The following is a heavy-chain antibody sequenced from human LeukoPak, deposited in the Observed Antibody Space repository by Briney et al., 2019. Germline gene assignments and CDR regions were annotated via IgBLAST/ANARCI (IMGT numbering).Heavy chain of an antibody. CDR2: IYYSGST. Sequence: PSETLSLTCTVSGGSTSSSSYYWGWIRQPPGKGREWIGSIYYSGSTYYNPSLKSRVTISVDTSKNQFSLKLSSVTAADTAVYYCAGNYYDSSGYYDDYWGQGTLVTVSS. J-gene: IGHJ4*02. CDR3: AGNYYDSSGYYDDY. D-gene: IGHD3-22*01. CDR1: GGSTSSSSYY. V-gene: IGHV4-39*01.